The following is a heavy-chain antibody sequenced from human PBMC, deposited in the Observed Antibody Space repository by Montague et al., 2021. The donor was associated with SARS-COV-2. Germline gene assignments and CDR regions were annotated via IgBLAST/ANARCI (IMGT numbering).Heavy chain of an antibody. J-gene: IGHJ4*02. D-gene: IGHD6-19*01. CDR1: GGSISSSSYY. CDR2: IYYRGST. Sequence: SETLSLTCTVSGGSISSSSYYWAWIRQPPGKGLEWIGSIYYRGSTYYNPSLKSRVFISVDTSKNQLSLTLTSVTAADTAVYYCATQEDPSGWIPEPSDFWGQGTLLSVSS. V-gene: IGHV4-39*01. CDR3: ATQEDPSGWIPEPSDF.